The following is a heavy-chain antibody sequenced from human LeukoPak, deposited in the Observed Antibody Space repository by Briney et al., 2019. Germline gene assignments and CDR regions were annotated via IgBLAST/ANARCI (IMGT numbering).Heavy chain of an antibody. CDR3: ARAHGSSGWYARNQKYYYYYYMDV. CDR2: LNHSGST. CDR1: GGSFSGYY. D-gene: IGHD6-19*01. Sequence: TSETLSLTCGIYGGSFSGYYWSWICQPPGKGLEWIGELNHSGSTNYNPSLKSRVTISVDTSKNQFSLKLSSVTAADTAVYYCARAHGSSGWYARNQKYYYYYYMDVWGKGTTVTVSS. V-gene: IGHV4-34*01. J-gene: IGHJ6*03.